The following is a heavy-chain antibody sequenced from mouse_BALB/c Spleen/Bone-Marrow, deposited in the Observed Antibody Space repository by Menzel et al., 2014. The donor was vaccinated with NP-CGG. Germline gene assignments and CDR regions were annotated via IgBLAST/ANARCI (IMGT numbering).Heavy chain of an antibody. CDR3: ARWYYGSGFAY. CDR2: ISSGGST. V-gene: IGHV5-6-5*01. CDR1: GFTFSSYA. Sequence: EVQRVESGGGLVKPGGPLKLSCAAPGFTFSSYAMSWVRQTPEKRLEWVASISSGGSTYYPDSVKGRFTISRDNARNILYLQMSSLRSEDTAMYYCARWYYGSGFAYWGQGTLVTVSA. D-gene: IGHD1-1*01. J-gene: IGHJ3*01.